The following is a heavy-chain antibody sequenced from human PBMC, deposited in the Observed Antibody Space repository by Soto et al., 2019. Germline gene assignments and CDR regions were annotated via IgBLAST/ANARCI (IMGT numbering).Heavy chain of an antibody. CDR3: TSNFEPLLYYGMDV. CDR2: IRSKANSYAT. D-gene: IGHD1-20*01. CDR1: GFTFSGSA. J-gene: IGHJ6*02. Sequence: EVQLVESGGGLVQPGGSLKLSCAASGFTFSGSAMHWVRQASGKGLEWGGRIRSKANSYATAYAASVKGRFTISRDESKNTAYLHMNSLKTEDTAVYYCTSNFEPLLYYGMDVWGQGTTVTVSS. V-gene: IGHV3-73*02.